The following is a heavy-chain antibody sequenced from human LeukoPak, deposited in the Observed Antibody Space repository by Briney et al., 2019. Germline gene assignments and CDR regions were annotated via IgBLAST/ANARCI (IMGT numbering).Heavy chain of an antibody. CDR3: AGPGDSSGYYSYYYYYYGMDV. CDR1: GFTFSDYY. CDR2: ISSSGSTI. D-gene: IGHD3-22*01. V-gene: IGHV3-11*04. J-gene: IGHJ6*02. Sequence: GGSLRLSCAASGFTFSDYYMSWIRQAPGKGLEWVSYISSSGSTIYYADSVKGRFTISRDNSKNTLYLQMNSLRAEDTAVYYCAGPGDSSGYYSYYYYYYGMDVWGQGTTVTVSS.